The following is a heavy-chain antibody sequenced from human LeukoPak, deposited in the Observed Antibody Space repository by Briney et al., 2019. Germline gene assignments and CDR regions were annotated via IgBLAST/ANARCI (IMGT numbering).Heavy chain of an antibody. CDR3: ARGTTATRGWFDP. D-gene: IGHD1-1*01. CDR2: IYTSGST. J-gene: IGHJ5*02. V-gene: IGHV4-61*02. Sequence: SQTLSLTCTVSGGSISSGSYCWSWIRQPAGKGLEWIGRIYTSGSTNYNPSLKSRVTISVDTSKNQFSLKLSSVTAADTAVYYCARGTTATRGWFDPWGQGTLVTVSS. CDR1: GGSISSGSYC.